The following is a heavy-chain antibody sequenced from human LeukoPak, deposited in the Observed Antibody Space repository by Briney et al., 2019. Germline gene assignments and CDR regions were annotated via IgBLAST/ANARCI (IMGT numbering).Heavy chain of an antibody. CDR2: IYYSGST. CDR3: ARDRGGNMGFDP. CDR1: GGSITSRY. J-gene: IGHJ5*02. V-gene: IGHV4-59*11. Sequence: SETLSLTCTVSGGSITSRYWSWIRQPPGKGLEWIGCIYYSGSTNYNPSLKSRVTISVDTSKNQFSLKLSSVTAADTAVYYCARDRGGNMGFDPWGQGTLVTVSS. D-gene: IGHD2/OR15-2a*01.